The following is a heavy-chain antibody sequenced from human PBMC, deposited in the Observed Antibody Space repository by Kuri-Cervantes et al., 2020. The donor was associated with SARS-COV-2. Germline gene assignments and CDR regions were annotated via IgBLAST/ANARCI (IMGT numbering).Heavy chain of an antibody. D-gene: IGHD2-2*02. Sequence: SVKVSFKASGDSFDYRFLHWVRQAPGQALEWMGWFTPFNGNTNYAPRFQDRVTITRDRSMSTAYMELSSLRSADTAMYYRASTGPGAIPREDTACDIWGQGTMVTVSS. CDR3: ASTGPGAIPREDTACDI. CDR1: GDSFDYRF. V-gene: IGHV1-45*01. CDR2: FTPFNGNT. J-gene: IGHJ3*02.